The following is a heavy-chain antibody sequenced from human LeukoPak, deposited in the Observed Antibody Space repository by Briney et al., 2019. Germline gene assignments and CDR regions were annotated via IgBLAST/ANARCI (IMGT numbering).Heavy chain of an antibody. CDR3: ARVQWLSFDY. D-gene: IGHD3-22*01. V-gene: IGHV3-53*01. CDR2: IYSGGGT. J-gene: IGHJ4*02. CDR1: GFTVSSNY. Sequence: PGGSLRLSCAASGFTVSSNYMSWVRQAPGKGLEWVSVIYSGGGTYYADSVKGRFTISSDNSKNTLYLQMNSLRDEDTAVYYCARVQWLSFDYWGQGALVTVSS.